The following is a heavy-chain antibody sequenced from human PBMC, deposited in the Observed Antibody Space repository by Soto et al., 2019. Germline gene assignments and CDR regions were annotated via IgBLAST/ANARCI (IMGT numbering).Heavy chain of an antibody. Sequence: SVTVSCKASGYTFTGYYMHWVRQAPGQGLESMGWINPNSGGTNYAQKFQGWVTMTRDTSISTAYMELSRLRSDDTAVYYCARSPIVVVPAAIYHYYGMDVWGQGTTVTVSS. CDR1: GYTFTGYY. J-gene: IGHJ6*02. D-gene: IGHD2-2*01. CDR2: INPNSGGT. CDR3: ARSPIVVVPAAIYHYYGMDV. V-gene: IGHV1-2*04.